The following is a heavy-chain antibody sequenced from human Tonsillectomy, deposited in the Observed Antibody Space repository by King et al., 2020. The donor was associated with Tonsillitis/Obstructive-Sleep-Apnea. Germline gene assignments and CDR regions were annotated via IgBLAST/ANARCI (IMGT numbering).Heavy chain of an antibody. CDR2: IYPGDSRS. D-gene: IGHD5-18*01. J-gene: IGHJ4*02. Sequence: VQLVESGAEVKKPGESLKISCRGSGYTFTSYWIAWVRQMPGKGLEWMGIIYPGDSRSRFSPSFEGKITMSVDKSISTAYLQWSSLKASDSAMYYCARLGGDTAMVMVPLDYWGQGTLVTVST. V-gene: IGHV5-51*01. CDR3: ARLGGDTAMVMVPLDY. CDR1: GYTFTSYW.